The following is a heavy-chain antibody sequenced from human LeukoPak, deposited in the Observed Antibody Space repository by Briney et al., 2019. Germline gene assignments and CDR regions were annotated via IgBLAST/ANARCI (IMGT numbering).Heavy chain of an antibody. CDR2: ISWNSVTK. D-gene: IGHD6-13*01. V-gene: IGHV3-9*03. CDR1: GFTFDDYA. J-gene: IGHJ3*02. CDR3: AKDIGAAAANDAFDI. Sequence: PGGALRLSCAASGFTFDDYAMHWVRQAPGKGLESVSTISWNSVTKGYADSVKGRFTISRDNAKNSLYLQMNSLRAEDMALYYCAKDIGAAAANDAFDIWGQGTMVTVSS.